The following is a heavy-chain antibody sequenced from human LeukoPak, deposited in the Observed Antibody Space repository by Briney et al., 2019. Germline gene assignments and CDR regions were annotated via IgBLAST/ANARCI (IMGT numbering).Heavy chain of an antibody. V-gene: IGHV4-39*07. CDR3: ARGAATTVSGIDY. CDR1: GGSISSSSYY. CDR2: TYYSGST. Sequence: SETLSLTCTVSGGSISSSSYYWGWIRQPPGKGLEWIGSTYYSGSTYYNPSLKSRVTISVDTSKNQFSLKLSSVTAADTAVYYCARGAATTVSGIDYWGQGTLVTVSS. D-gene: IGHD5-24*01. J-gene: IGHJ4*02.